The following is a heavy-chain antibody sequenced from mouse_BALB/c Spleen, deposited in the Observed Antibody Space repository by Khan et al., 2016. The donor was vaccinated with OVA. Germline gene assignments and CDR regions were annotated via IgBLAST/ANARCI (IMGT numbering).Heavy chain of an antibody. D-gene: IGHD1-1*02. CDR1: GFTLTSYG. CDR2: IWAGGST. Sequence: VELVESGPGLVAPSQSLTITCTASGFTLTSYGVHWVRQPPGKGLAWLGVIWAGGSTNYNSALMSRLSISKDNARSQVFLKMNSLKTDDTAMYYCARLVDLWGQGTTVTVSS. CDR3: ARLVDL. V-gene: IGHV2-9*02. J-gene: IGHJ2*01.